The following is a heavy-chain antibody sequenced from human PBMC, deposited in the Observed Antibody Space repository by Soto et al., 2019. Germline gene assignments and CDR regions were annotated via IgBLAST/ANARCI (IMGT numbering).Heavy chain of an antibody. Sequence: PSETLSLTCTVSGGSINSYYWSWIRQPAGKGLEWVGRLFTSGSTNYNPSLKSRATISVYTSNNQLSLKLSSVTAADTAVYYCARDGPSINWFDPWGQGTPVTVSS. V-gene: IGHV4-4*07. CDR2: LFTSGST. J-gene: IGHJ5*02. CDR3: ARDGPSINWFDP. D-gene: IGHD6-6*01. CDR1: GGSINSYY.